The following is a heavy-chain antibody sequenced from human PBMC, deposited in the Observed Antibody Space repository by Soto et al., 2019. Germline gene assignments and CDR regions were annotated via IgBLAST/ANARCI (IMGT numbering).Heavy chain of an antibody. CDR2: IIPIFGTT. CDR3: ARGPGDYVLWL. Sequence: QVQLVQSGAEVKKPGSSVKVSCKASGDTVIYHATTWVRQAPGQGLEWVGAIIPIFGTTDYAQKFQGRVTITADDSTSAVYLELTNLNSEDTAVYYCARGPGDYVLWLWGPGTRVSVSS. CDR1: GDTVIYHA. D-gene: IGHD2-21*01. V-gene: IGHV1-69*01. J-gene: IGHJ4*02.